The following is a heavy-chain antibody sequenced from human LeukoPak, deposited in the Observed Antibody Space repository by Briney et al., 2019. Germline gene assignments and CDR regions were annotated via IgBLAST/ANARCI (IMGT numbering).Heavy chain of an antibody. D-gene: IGHD3-16*01. V-gene: IGHV4-4*07. CDR1: GGSINNYY. CDR2: IYTSGST. J-gene: IGHJ6*03. Sequence: SETLSLTCTVSGGSINNYYWTWIRQPAGKGLDWIGRIYTSGSTNYNPSLKSRVTMSVDTSKSQFSLKLSSVTAADTAVYYCARGGYEYYYMDVWGKGTTVTVSS. CDR3: ARGGYEYYYMDV.